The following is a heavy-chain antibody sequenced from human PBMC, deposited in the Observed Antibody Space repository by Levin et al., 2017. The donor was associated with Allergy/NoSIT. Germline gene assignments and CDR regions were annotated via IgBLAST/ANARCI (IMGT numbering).Heavy chain of an antibody. CDR2: ISYDGSNK. CDR1: GFSFTSYG. V-gene: IGHV3-30*18. J-gene: IGHJ4*02. CDR3: VKENYYGSGSYPLLDY. Sequence: GGSLRLSCAASGFSFTSYGIHWVRQAPGKGLEWVAIISYDGSNKYYGDSMKGRFTISRDISKNTVYLQMNSLRSEDTAMYHCVKENYYGSGSYPLLDYWGQGTLVTVSS. D-gene: IGHD3-10*01.